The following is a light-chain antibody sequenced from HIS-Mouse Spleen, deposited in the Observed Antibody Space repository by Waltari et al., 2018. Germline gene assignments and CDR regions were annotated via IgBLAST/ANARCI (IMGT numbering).Light chain of an antibody. CDR2: EDS. J-gene: IGLJ2*01. V-gene: IGLV3-10*01. CDR1: PLPKQY. Sequence: SYELTQPPSVSVSPGQTARSTCPGAPLPKQYAYSNQQKSGQAPVQVIDEDSKRPAGIPEGFSGSSSGTMDTLTISGAQVEDEADYYCYSTDSSGNHRVFGGGTKLTVL. CDR3: YSTDSSGNHRV.